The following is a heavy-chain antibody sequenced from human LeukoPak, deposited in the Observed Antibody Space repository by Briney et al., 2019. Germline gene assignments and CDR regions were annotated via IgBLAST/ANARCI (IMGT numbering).Heavy chain of an antibody. CDR3: AKDVSKGYGGNFFDY. CDR2: ISGSGGST. J-gene: IGHJ4*02. V-gene: IGHV3-23*01. CDR1: GFTFSSYA. Sequence: PGGSLRLSCAASGFTFSSYAMSWVRQAPGKGLEWVSAISGSGGSTYYADSVKGRFTISRDKSKNTPYVQMNSLRAEDTAVYYCAKDVSKGYGGNFFDYWGQGTLVTVSS. D-gene: IGHD4-23*01.